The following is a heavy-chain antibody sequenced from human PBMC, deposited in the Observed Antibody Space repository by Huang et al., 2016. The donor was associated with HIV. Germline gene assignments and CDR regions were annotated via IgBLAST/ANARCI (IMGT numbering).Heavy chain of an antibody. CDR2: INPNRATA. Sequence: QVQLVQSGAEVKKPGASVRVSYKASGYSLTAYYIHWVRQAPGQVLGWIGWINPNRATANYAKNFQGRVTLTRDTSINTMYMDLSGLRSDDTAVYYCTRVFVRCYSSNCNYFDYWGQGTLITVSS. CDR3: TRVFVRCYSSNCNYFDY. V-gene: IGHV1-2*02. CDR1: GYSLTAYY. D-gene: IGHD4-4*01. J-gene: IGHJ4*02.